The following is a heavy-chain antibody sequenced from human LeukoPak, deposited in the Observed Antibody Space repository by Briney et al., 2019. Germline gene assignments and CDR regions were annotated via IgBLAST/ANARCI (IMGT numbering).Heavy chain of an antibody. Sequence: GGSLRLSCAASGFTFSSYGMHWVRQAPGKGLEWVAVIWYDGSNKYYADSVKGRFTISRDNSKNTLYLQMNSLRAEDTAVYYCARGLEVHYYFDYWGQGTLVTVSS. CDR2: IWYDGSNK. CDR1: GFTFSSYG. CDR3: ARGLEVHYYFDY. J-gene: IGHJ4*02. V-gene: IGHV3-33*01.